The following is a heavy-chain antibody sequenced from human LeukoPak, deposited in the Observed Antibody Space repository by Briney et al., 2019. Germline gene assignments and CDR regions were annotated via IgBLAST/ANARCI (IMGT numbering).Heavy chain of an antibody. CDR3: AKRGGFGDPVSGYYYYYMDV. CDR2: ISYDGSNK. Sequence: GGSLRLSCAASGFTFSSYAMHWVRQAPGKGLEWVAGISYDGSNKYYADSVKGRFTISRDNSKNTLYLQMNSLRAEDTAVYYCAKRGGFGDPVSGYYYYYMDVWGKGTTVTVSS. V-gene: IGHV3-30*04. D-gene: IGHD3-10*01. J-gene: IGHJ6*03. CDR1: GFTFSSYA.